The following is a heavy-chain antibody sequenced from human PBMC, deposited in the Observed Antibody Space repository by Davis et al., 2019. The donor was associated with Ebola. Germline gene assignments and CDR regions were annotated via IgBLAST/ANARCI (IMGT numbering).Heavy chain of an antibody. J-gene: IGHJ4*02. CDR1: GFTFSSYS. V-gene: IGHV3-48*01. CDR3: ARESPCSGNRCYLPDLDF. Sequence: GESLKISCAASGFTFSSYSMNWVRQAPGKGLEWVSYISSSSSTIYYADSVKGRFTISRDNAKNSLYLQMNSLRAEDTAVYYCARESPCSGNRCYLPDLDFWGQGTLVTVSS. CDR2: ISSSSSTI. D-gene: IGHD2-15*01.